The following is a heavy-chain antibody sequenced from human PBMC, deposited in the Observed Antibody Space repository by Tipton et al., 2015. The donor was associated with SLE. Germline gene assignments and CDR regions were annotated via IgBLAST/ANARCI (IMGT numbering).Heavy chain of an antibody. CDR2: IHHSGSI. J-gene: IGHJ1*01. V-gene: IGHV4-59*12. D-gene: IGHD3-16*02. Sequence: TLSLTCTISGGSISTYHWSWLRQSPGKGLEWIGYIHHSGSINYNPSLRSQVTVSVDRSKNQFSLTLYSVTAADTAVYYCARGDDSIWGSYRHPLLWGQGILVTVSS. CDR3: ARGDDSIWGSYRHPLL. CDR1: GGSISTYH.